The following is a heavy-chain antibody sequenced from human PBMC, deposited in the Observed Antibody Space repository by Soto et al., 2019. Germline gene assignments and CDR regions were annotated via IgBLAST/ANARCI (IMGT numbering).Heavy chain of an antibody. CDR1: GGSISSSSYY. J-gene: IGHJ5*02. V-gene: IGHV4-39*01. CDR2: IYYSGST. CDR3: ARHDGICSCGSCYSEWFDP. D-gene: IGHD2-15*01. Sequence: PSETLSLTCTVSGGSISSSSYYWGWIRQPPGKGLEWIGSIYYSGSTYYNPSPKSRVTISVDTSKNQFSLKLSSVTAADTAVYYCARHDGICSCGSCYSEWFDPSGQRTLVPVSS.